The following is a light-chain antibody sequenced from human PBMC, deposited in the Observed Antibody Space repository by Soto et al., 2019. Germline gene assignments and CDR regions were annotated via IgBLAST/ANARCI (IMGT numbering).Light chain of an antibody. Sequence: DIVMTQSPDSLAVSLGERATVSCRSSQSVLYSSTNKYYLAWYQQNQGQPPKLLIYWASTPESEVPDRFSGSGCGTDFTLTISDLQAEDVGVYYCQQCYNTPFTFGTGNRVDI. V-gene: IGKV4-1*01. CDR2: WAS. J-gene: IGKJ3*01. CDR1: QSVLYSSTNKYY. CDR3: QQCYNTPFT.